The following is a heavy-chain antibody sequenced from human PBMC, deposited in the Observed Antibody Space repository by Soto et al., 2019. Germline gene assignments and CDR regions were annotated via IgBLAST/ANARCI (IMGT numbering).Heavy chain of an antibody. D-gene: IGHD3-10*01. CDR3: AKDFRPSEKFGELLN. J-gene: IGHJ4*02. CDR2: ISYDGSNK. CDR1: GFTFSSYG. V-gene: IGHV3-30*18. Sequence: QVQLVESGGGVVQPGRSLRLSCAASGFTFSSYGMHWVRQAPGKGLEWVAVISYDGSNKYYADSVKGRFTISRDNSKNTLYLQMNSLRAEDTAVYYCAKDFRPSEKFGELLNWGQGTLVTVSS.